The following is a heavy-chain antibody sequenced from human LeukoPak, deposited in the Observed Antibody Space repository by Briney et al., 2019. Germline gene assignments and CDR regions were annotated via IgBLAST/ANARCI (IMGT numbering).Heavy chain of an antibody. D-gene: IGHD3-22*01. J-gene: IGHJ4*02. CDR3: TTPVHYSDSRFDF. Sequence: GGSLRLSCAASEFTFSSYEMNWVRQAPGKGLEWVSYISSSGSTIYYADSVKGRFTISRDNPKNSLYLQMNSLRAEDTAVYYCTTPVHYSDSRFDFWGQGTLVTVSS. CDR2: ISSSGSTI. V-gene: IGHV3-48*03. CDR1: EFTFSSYE.